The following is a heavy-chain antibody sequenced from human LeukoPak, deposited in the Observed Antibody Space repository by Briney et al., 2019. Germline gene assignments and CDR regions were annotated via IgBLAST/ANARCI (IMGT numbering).Heavy chain of an antibody. CDR1: GGSISSYY. J-gene: IGHJ3*02. CDR2: IYTSGST. CDR3: ARELTMIVEEVALDAFDI. V-gene: IGHV4-4*07. Sequence: SETLSLTCTVSGGSISSYYWSWIRQSAGKGLEWIGRIYTSGSTNYNPSLKSRVTMSVDTSKNQFSLKLSSVTAADTAVYYCARELTMIVEEVALDAFDIWGQGTMVTVSS. D-gene: IGHD3-22*01.